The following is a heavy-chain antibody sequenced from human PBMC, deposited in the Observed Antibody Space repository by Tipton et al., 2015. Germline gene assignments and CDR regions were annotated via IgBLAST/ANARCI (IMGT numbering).Heavy chain of an antibody. CDR3: ARVSTFLNWFDP. Sequence: TLSLTCTVSGGSISSYYWSWIRQPPGKGLEWIGYIYYSGSTNYNPSLKSRVTISVDTSKNQFSLKLSSVTAADTAMYYCARVSTFLNWFDPWGQGTLVTVSS. V-gene: IGHV4-59*12. CDR2: IYYSGST. D-gene: IGHD3-16*01. J-gene: IGHJ5*02. CDR1: GGSISSYY.